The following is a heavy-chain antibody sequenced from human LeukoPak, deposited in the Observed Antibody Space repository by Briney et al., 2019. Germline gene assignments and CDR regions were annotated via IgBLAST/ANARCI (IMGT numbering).Heavy chain of an antibody. CDR3: ASDIVAASGDF. Sequence: GGSLRLSCAASGFTFSDYYMSWIRQAPGKGLEWVAYITSSGDDIYYADSVKGRFTISRDNAKNALFLRMSSLRVEDTATYYCASDIVAASGDFWGQGTLVSVSS. V-gene: IGHV3-11*01. CDR1: GFTFSDYY. D-gene: IGHD5-12*01. CDR2: ITSSGDDI. J-gene: IGHJ4*02.